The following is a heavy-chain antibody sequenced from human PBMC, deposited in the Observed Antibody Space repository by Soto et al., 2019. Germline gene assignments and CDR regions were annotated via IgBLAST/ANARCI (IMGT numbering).Heavy chain of an antibody. V-gene: IGHV1-69*13. J-gene: IGHJ5*01. Sequence: SVKVSCKASGGTFSSYAISWVRQAPGQGLEWMGGIIPIFGTANYAQKFQGRVTITADESTSTAYMELSSLRSGDTAVYYCARGRNVDISVVRFFDYWGHGTLVTVSS. CDR3: ARGRNVDISVVRFFDY. CDR1: GGTFSSYA. CDR2: IIPIFGTA. D-gene: IGHD1-1*01.